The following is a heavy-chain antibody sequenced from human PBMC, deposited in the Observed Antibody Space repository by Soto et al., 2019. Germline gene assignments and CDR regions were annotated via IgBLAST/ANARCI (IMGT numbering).Heavy chain of an antibody. CDR3: ARDRSSTVDGMDV. CDR1: GFTSSSYG. Sequence: QVQLVESGGGVVQPGRSLRLSCAASGFTSSSYGMHWVRQAPGKGLEWVAVIWYDGSDKYYADSVKGRFTISRENSKNTLYLQMNSLRDEDTAVYYCARDRSSTVDGMDVWGQGTTVTVSS. V-gene: IGHV3-33*01. CDR2: IWYDGSDK. D-gene: IGHD6-13*01. J-gene: IGHJ6*02.